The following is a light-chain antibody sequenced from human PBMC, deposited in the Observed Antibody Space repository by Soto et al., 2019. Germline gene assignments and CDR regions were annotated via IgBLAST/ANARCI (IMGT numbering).Light chain of an antibody. CDR1: QSVSSSY. Sequence: EIVLTHSPGTLSSSPGQRATLSCMASQSVSSSYLAWYQQKPGQAPKVLIYRASSRATGIPDRFSGSGSGTDFTLTISRLEPEDFAVYYCQQYGSSPLTFGGGTKVDI. J-gene: IGKJ4*01. V-gene: IGKV3-20*01. CDR3: QQYGSSPLT. CDR2: RAS.